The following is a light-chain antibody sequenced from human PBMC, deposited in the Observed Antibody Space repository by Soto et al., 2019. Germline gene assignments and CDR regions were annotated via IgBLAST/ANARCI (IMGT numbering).Light chain of an antibody. CDR3: QQYGSSPRT. Sequence: VCTKSPATLSFSPGERATLSCRASQSVSSSYLAWYQQKPGQAPRLLIYGASSRATGIPDRFSGSGSGTDFTLTISRLEPEDFAVYYCQQYGSSPRTFGQGTKVDIK. CDR1: QSVSSSY. CDR2: GAS. V-gene: IGKV3-20*01. J-gene: IGKJ1*01.